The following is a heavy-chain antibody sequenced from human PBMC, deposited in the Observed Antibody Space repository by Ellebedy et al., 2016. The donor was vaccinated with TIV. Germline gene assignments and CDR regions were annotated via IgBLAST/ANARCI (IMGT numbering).Heavy chain of an antibody. D-gene: IGHD3-10*01. V-gene: IGHV3-30-3*01. J-gene: IGHJ6*02. CDR1: GFTFSSYA. Sequence: GGSLRLSXAASGFTFSSYAMHWVRQAPGKGLEWVAVISYDGSNKYYADSVKGRFTISRDNSKNTLYLQMNSLRAEDTAVYYCARDLITMVRGVIGGYGMDVWGQGTTVTVSS. CDR3: ARDLITMVRGVIGGYGMDV. CDR2: ISYDGSNK.